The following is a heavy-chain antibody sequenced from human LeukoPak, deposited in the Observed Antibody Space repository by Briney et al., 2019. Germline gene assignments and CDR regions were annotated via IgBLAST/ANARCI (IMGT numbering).Heavy chain of an antibody. Sequence: SETLSLTCSVSGGPINSSSWYWGWIRQPPGKGLEWIGTIYYSGSTYYNPSPKSRVIISVDTSKSQFSLRLNSVTAADTAMYYCVRHAAYFNWFDRWGQGTLVTASS. V-gene: IGHV4-39*01. J-gene: IGHJ5*02. D-gene: IGHD3-16*01. CDR3: VRHAAYFNWFDR. CDR1: GGPINSSSWY. CDR2: IYYSGST.